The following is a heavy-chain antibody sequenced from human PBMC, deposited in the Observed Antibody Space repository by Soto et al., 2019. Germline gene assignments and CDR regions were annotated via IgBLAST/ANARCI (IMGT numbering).Heavy chain of an antibody. J-gene: IGHJ4*02. CDR1: GGSISSFD. CDR3: ARQDTSGYAFDY. Sequence: QVQLQESGPGLVKPSETLSLTCTVSGGSISSFDWNWIRQSPGKGLEWIGYISYSGSTNYDPSLKGRVTISGDTSKNQFSLKLSSVTAADTAVYYCARQDTSGYAFDYWGQGTLVTVSS. CDR2: ISYSGST. D-gene: IGHD3-22*01. V-gene: IGHV4-59*08.